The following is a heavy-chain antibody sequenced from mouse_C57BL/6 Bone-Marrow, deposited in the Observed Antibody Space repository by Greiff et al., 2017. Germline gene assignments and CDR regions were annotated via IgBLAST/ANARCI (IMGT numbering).Heavy chain of an antibody. CDR2: ISDGGSYT. Sequence: EVKLMESGGGLVKPGGSLKLSCAASGFTFSSYAMSWVRQTPEKRLEWVATISDGGSYTYSPDNVKGRFTISRDNAKNNLYLQKSHLKSEDTAMYYCARGLTGYFDYWGQGTTLTVSS. CDR3: ARGLTGYFDY. CDR1: GFTFSSYA. V-gene: IGHV5-4*03. J-gene: IGHJ2*01.